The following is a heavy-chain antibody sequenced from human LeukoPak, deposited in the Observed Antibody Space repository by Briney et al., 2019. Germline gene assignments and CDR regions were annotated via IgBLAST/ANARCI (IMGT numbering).Heavy chain of an antibody. CDR3: ARRQWLVRCIDY. CDR1: GGSISSTDHY. Sequence: SETLSLTCTVSGGSISSTDHYWGWIRQPPRKGLEWIGSIYYSGSTYYDPSLKSRLTISVDTSKNQFSLRLNSVSAADTAVYYCARRQWLVRCIDYWGQGTLVTVSS. CDR2: IYYSGST. J-gene: IGHJ4*02. D-gene: IGHD6-19*01. V-gene: IGHV4-39*01.